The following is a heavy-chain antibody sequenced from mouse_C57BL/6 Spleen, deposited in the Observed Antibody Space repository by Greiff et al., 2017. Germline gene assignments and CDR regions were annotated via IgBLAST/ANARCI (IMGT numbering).Heavy chain of an antibody. CDR1: GYTFPSSW. J-gene: IGHJ1*03. Sequence: VQLQQPGAELVKPGASVKLSCKASGYTFPSSWMHWVKQRPGQGLESIGMIHPNSGSTNYNQKFKNKATLTVDKSSSTAYMQLSSLTSEDSAVYDCGRRPVDGYFDDWGKGTTVTVSA. V-gene: IGHV1-64*01. CDR3: GRRPVDGYFDD. CDR2: IHPNSGST.